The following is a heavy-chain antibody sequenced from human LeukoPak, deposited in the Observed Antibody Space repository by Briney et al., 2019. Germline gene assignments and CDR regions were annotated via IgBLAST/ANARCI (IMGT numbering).Heavy chain of an antibody. Sequence: GTETLLCGVSGGPMDRIDDWSWLRQAPGKGLEWIGEIAHDGTRNYNPSLRSRVAMSFDRANNYFSLSLTAVTAADTALYYCARENLPFCPIALSVWGDGTTV. CDR3: ARENLPFCPIALSV. CDR2: IAHDGTR. CDR1: GGPMDRIDD. J-gene: IGHJ6*02. D-gene: IGHD2-15*01. V-gene: IGHV4-4*02.